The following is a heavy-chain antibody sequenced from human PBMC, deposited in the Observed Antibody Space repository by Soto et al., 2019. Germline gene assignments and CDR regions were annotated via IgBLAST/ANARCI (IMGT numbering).Heavy chain of an antibody. J-gene: IGHJ4*02. CDR1: GFTFSNIW. Sequence: LVESGGGLVQPGGSLRLSCAASGFTFSNIWMSWVRRSPEKGPEWVASISPDGGEIYYVDSVKGRFTISRDNTRISLYLQMNSLRAEDTAVYYCAKGPRWGQGTLVTVSS. CDR3: AKGPR. CDR2: ISPDGGEI. V-gene: IGHV3-7*01.